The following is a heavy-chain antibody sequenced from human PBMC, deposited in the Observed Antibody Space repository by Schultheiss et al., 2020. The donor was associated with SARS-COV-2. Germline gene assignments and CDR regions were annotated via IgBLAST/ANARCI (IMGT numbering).Heavy chain of an antibody. D-gene: IGHD4-23*01. J-gene: IGHJ4*02. CDR2: ISGSGGST. V-gene: IGHV3-23*01. Sequence: GGSLRLSCVASGFTFRSYSMNWVRQAPGKGLEWVSAISGSGGSTYYADSVKGRFTISRDKSKSTLYLQMNSLRVEDTAIYYCARADDYGGNSLDHWGQGTLVTVSS. CDR3: ARADDYGGNSLDH. CDR1: GFTFRSYS.